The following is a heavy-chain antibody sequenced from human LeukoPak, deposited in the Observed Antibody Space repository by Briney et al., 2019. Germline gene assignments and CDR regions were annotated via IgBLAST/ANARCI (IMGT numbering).Heavy chain of an antibody. D-gene: IGHD6-19*01. J-gene: IGHJ6*02. CDR1: GFTFSDYY. CDR3: ARDHSSGWSYYGMDV. CDR2: ISSSSSYI. V-gene: IGHV3-11*06. Sequence: GGSLRLSCAASGFTFSDYYMSWIRQAPGKGLEWVSSISSSSSYIYYADSVKGRFTISRDNAKNSLYLQMNSLRAEDTAVYYCARDHSSGWSYYGMDVWGQGTTVTVSS.